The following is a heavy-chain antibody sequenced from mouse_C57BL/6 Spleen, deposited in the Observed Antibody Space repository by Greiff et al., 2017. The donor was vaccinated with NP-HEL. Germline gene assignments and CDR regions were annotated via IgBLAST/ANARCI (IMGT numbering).Heavy chain of an antibody. D-gene: IGHD1-1*01. CDR2: INPSSGYT. CDR3: APTVVARDGYFDV. Sequence: VQLQQSGAELAKPGASVKLSCKASGYTFTSYWMHWVKQRPGQGLEWIGYINPSSGYTKYNQKFKDKDTLTADKSSSTAYMQLSSLTSEDSAVYYCAPTVVARDGYFDVWGTGTTVTVSS. J-gene: IGHJ1*03. CDR1: GYTFTSYW. V-gene: IGHV1-7*01.